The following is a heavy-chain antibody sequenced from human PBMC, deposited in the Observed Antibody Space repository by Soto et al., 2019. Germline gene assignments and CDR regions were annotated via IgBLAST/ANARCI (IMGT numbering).Heavy chain of an antibody. J-gene: IGHJ5*02. V-gene: IGHV3-11*01. CDR3: ARDRLPMVVVVMGWFDP. CDR2: ISGSGNTI. D-gene: IGHD3-22*01. Sequence: GGSLRLSCAASGFTFRDYYMSWIRQVPGKGLEWIAYISGSGNTIYYADSVKGRFIISRDNAKNSLFLKMNSLRADDTAVYYCARDRLPMVVVVMGWFDPWGQGTLVTVSS. CDR1: GFTFRDYY.